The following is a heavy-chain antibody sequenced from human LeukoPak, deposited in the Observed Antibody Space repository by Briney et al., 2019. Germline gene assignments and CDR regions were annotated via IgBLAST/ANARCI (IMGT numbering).Heavy chain of an antibody. Sequence: ASVKVSCKASGYTFTSYGISWVRQAPGQGLEWMGWISAYNGKTNYAQKLQGRVTMTTDTSTSTAYMELRSLRSDDTAVYYCAREPSRTNYYGADYWGQGTLVTVSS. CDR2: ISAYNGKT. CDR1: GYTFTSYG. CDR3: AREPSRTNYYGADY. D-gene: IGHD3-10*01. V-gene: IGHV1-18*01. J-gene: IGHJ4*02.